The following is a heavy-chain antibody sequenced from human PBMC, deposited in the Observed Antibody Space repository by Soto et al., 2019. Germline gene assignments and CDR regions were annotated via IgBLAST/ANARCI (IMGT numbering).Heavy chain of an antibody. D-gene: IGHD5-18*01. CDR2: ISATGGST. Sequence: EVQLLESGGDLVQPGGSLRLSCAASGFTFGIYAMTWVRQAPGKGLEWVPTISATGGSTFYADSVKGRFTISRDNSKNTLYLQMSSLRAEARDMYYSAKDLSSYYHFDFWGQRTMVSVSS. J-gene: IGHJ4*02. V-gene: IGHV3-23*01. CDR3: AKDLSSYYHFDF. CDR1: GFTFGIYA.